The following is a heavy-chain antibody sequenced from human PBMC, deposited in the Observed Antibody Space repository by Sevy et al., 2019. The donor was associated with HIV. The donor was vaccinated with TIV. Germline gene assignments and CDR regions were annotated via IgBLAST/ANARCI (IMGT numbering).Heavy chain of an antibody. Sequence: LSLTCAVYGGSFSGYYWSWIRQPPGKGLEWIGEISHSGTVNYNPSLKSRVTISVDTSKDQFSLKLSSVTAADTAVHYCARGNIEITMMIVVFTGGIYYFVYWGQGTLVTDSS. CDR2: ISHSGTV. CDR1: GGSFSGYY. J-gene: IGHJ4*02. D-gene: IGHD3-22*01. V-gene: IGHV4-34*01. CDR3: ARGNIEITMMIVVFTGGIYYFVY.